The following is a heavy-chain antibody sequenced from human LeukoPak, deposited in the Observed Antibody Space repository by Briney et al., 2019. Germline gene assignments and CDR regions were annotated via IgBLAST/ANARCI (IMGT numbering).Heavy chain of an antibody. J-gene: IGHJ4*02. D-gene: IGHD3-22*01. Sequence: SETLSLTCTVSGGSVSSGSYYWSWIRQPPGKGLEWIGYIYYSGSTNYNPSLKSRVTISVDTSKNQFSLKLSSVTAADTGVYYCARETAVAGKYYYDSSGYYPFDYWGQGTLVTVSS. CDR3: ARETAVAGKYYYDSSGYYPFDY. CDR2: IYYSGST. CDR1: GGSVSSGSYY. V-gene: IGHV4-61*01.